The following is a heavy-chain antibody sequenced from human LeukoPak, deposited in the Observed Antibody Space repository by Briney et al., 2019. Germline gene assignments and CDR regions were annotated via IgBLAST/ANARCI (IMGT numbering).Heavy chain of an antibody. CDR3: ARSSSSGYAYYFDY. CDR1: GFTFGNYA. J-gene: IGHJ4*02. V-gene: IGHV3-23*01. CDR2: ISGSGGST. D-gene: IGHD6-19*01. Sequence: PGGSLRLSCAASGFTFGNYAMSWVRQAPGKGLEWVSAISGSGGSTYYADSVKGRFSISRDNSKNTLYLQMDSLRAEDTALYYCARSSSSGYAYYFDYWGQGTLVTVSS.